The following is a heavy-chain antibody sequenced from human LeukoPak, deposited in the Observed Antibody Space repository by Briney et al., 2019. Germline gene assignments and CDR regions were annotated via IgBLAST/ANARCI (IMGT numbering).Heavy chain of an antibody. D-gene: IGHD6-19*01. V-gene: IGHV3-33*06. Sequence: QPGRSLRLSCAASGFTFSSYGMHWVRQAPGKGLEWVAVIWYDGSNKYYADSVKGRFTISRDNSKNTLYLQMNSLRAEDTAVYYCAKVVLSSGWPDYYYGMDVWGQGTTVTVSS. CDR3: AKVVLSSGWPDYYYGMDV. CDR2: IWYDGSNK. J-gene: IGHJ6*02. CDR1: GFTFSSYG.